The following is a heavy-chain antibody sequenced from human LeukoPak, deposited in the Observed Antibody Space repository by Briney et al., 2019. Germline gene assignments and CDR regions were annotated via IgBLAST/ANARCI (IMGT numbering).Heavy chain of an antibody. CDR1: GFTFSGYG. D-gene: IGHD5-18*01. CDR2: IRSDGSVK. J-gene: IGHJ6*02. Sequence: GGSLRLSCAASGFTFSGYGIHWVRQAPGKGLEWVSFIRSDGSVKYYADSVKGRFTISRDNVKNTVYLQMNTLRAEDTAVYYCARGGGATPMVFSKDYGLDVWGQGTTVIVS. V-gene: IGHV3-30*02. CDR3: ARGGGATPMVFSKDYGLDV.